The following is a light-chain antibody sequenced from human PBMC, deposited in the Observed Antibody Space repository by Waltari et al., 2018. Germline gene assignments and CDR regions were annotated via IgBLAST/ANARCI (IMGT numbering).Light chain of an antibody. J-gene: IGKJ5*01. CDR1: QSVLYSSNNKNY. CDR3: QQYASTPLT. CDR2: WAF. V-gene: IGKV4-1*01. Sequence: DIVMTQSPDSLAVSLGERATIHCQSSQSVLYSSNNKNYLAWYQQKPGQPPKLLIYWAFTRESGVPDRFSGSGSGTDFTLTISSLQAEDVAVYYCQQYASTPLTFGQGTRLEIK.